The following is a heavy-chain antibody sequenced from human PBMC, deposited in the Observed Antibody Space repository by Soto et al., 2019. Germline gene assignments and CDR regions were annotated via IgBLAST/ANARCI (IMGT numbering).Heavy chain of an antibody. CDR1: GFNFGAYA. J-gene: IGHJ6*02. CDR3: AKDRSENFWVYYYAMDV. V-gene: IGHV3-23*01. Sequence: PGGSLRLSCEASGFNFGAYAMSWVRQAPGEGLEWVSGISGSSSGTYYTDSVKGRFTISRDNSKNTVYLQMNSLRGEDTAVYYCAKDRSENFWVYYYAMDVWGQGTAVTVSS. CDR2: ISGSSSGT. D-gene: IGHD6-19*01.